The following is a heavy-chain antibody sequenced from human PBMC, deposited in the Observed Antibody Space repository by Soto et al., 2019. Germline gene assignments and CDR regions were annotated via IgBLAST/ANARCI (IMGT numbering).Heavy chain of an antibody. J-gene: IGHJ5*01. Sequence: SETLSLTCTVAGHSINSDYYWGWIRQPPGKGVEWIGSIYPGGGTYYNPSLKSRVTISIDASKNQFSLRLTSVTAADTAMYYCARKGYYPSGRINLFDSWGQGTLVTVSS. V-gene: IGHV4-38-2*02. D-gene: IGHD3-10*01. CDR1: GHSINSDYY. CDR2: IYPGGGT. CDR3: ARKGYYPSGRINLFDS.